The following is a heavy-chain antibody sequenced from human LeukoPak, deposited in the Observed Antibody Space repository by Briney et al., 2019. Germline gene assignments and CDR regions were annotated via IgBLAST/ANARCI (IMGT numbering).Heavy chain of an antibody. Sequence: PGGSLRLSCAASGFTLSTYNMNWVRQAPGKGLEWVSSIRRGTSYIYYADSVKGRFTLSRNHTKHSMYKQTNSLTAEHPSVNYCARDGSITMIRPLDYWGQGTLVTVSS. D-gene: IGHD3-10*01. CDR3: ARDGSITMIRPLDY. V-gene: IGHV3-21*01. J-gene: IGHJ4*02. CDR1: GFTLSTYN. CDR2: IRRGTSYI.